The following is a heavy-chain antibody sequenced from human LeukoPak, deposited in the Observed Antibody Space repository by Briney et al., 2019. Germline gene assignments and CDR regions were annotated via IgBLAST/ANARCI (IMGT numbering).Heavy chain of an antibody. J-gene: IGHJ3*01. CDR1: GGSITSHF. CDR2: VSKSGST. V-gene: IGHV4-4*08. CDR3: ARDDYGVFDAFDV. Sequence: SETLSLTRTVSGGSITSHFWTWIRQAPGKGLEWVGYVSKSGSTNYNPSLQSRITISVDTSKNQFFLKLTSMTAADTAVYFCARDDYGVFDAFDVWGQGTVVTVSS. D-gene: IGHD3-16*01.